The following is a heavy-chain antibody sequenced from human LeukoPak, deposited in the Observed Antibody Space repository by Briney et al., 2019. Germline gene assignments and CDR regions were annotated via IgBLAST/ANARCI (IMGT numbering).Heavy chain of an antibody. J-gene: IGHJ2*01. Sequence: PSETLSLTCDVSGGSISSNNWWSWVRQPPGKGLEWIGEIYHSGSTNYNPSLKSRVTISVDKSKNQFSLNLSSVTAADTAVYYCASNLAGAISWYFDLWGRGILVTVSS. CDR1: GGSISSNNW. D-gene: IGHD3-10*01. V-gene: IGHV4-4*02. CDR2: IYHSGST. CDR3: ASNLAGAISWYFDL.